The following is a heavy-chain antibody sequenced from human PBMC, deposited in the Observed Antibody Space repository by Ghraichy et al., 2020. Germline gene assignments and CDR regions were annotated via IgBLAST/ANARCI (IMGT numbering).Heavy chain of an antibody. Sequence: GGSLRLSCAASGFTFNSYWMSWVRQAPGKGLEWVANIKEDGSEKYYVDSIKGRFTISRDNAKNSLYLQMNSLRAEDTAVYYCARDLGLGLPNAILDYWGQGTLVTVSS. V-gene: IGHV3-7*04. D-gene: IGHD6-19*01. CDR3: ARDLGLGLPNAILDY. CDR1: GFTFNSYW. J-gene: IGHJ4*02. CDR2: IKEDGSEK.